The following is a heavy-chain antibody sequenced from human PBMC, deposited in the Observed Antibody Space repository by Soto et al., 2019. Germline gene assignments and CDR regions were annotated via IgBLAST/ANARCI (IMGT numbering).Heavy chain of an antibody. J-gene: IGHJ4*02. CDR1: GFTFSSYS. CDR3: ARFEVLRITEEVVPAAMPALRKSVVYFDY. D-gene: IGHD2-2*01. V-gene: IGHV3-21*01. Sequence: GGSLRLSCAASGFTFSSYSMNWVRQAPGKGLEWVSSISSSSSYIYYADSVKGRFTISRDNAKNSLYLQMNSLRAEDTAVYYCARFEVLRITEEVVPAAMPALRKSVVYFDYWGQGTLVTVSS. CDR2: ISSSSSYI.